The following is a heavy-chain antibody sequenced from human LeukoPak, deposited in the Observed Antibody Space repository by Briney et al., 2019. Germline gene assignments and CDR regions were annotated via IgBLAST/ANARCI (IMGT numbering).Heavy chain of an antibody. CDR3: ASSSSGFDAFDI. Sequence: SETLSLTCAVYGGSFSGYYWSWIRQPPGKGLEWIGSIYYSGSTYYNPSLKSRVTISVDTSKNQFSLKLSSVTAADTAVYYCASSSSGFDAFDIWGQGTMVTVSS. J-gene: IGHJ3*02. D-gene: IGHD6-19*01. V-gene: IGHV4-34*01. CDR2: IYYSGST. CDR1: GGSFSGYY.